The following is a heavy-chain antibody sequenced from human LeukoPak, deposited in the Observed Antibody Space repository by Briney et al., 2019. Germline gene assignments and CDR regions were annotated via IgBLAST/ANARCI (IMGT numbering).Heavy chain of an antibody. V-gene: IGHV4-59*08. J-gene: IGHJ3*02. Sequence: SETLSLTCTVSGGSISSYYWSWIRQPPGKGLEWIGYIYYSGSTNYNPSLKSRGTISVDTSKNQFSLKVRSVTAADTAVYYCARPQDYGDGAFDIWGQGTMVTVSS. D-gene: IGHD4-17*01. CDR2: IYYSGST. CDR3: ARPQDYGDGAFDI. CDR1: GGSISSYY.